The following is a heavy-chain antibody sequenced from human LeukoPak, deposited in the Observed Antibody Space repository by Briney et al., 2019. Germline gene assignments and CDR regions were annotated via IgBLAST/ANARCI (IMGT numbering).Heavy chain of an antibody. V-gene: IGHV4-4*07. CDR2: LSVSGSP. J-gene: IGHJ5*02. D-gene: IGHD6-19*01. Sequence: PSETLSLTCTVSGGSFSTYLWSWVRQPAGKGLEWIGRLSVSGSPDYNPSLKSRVTVSVDTSKNQFSLTLTSVTAADTAVYYCARGSYTSGFWFDPWGQGTLVTVSS. CDR1: GGSFSTYL. CDR3: ARGSYTSGFWFDP.